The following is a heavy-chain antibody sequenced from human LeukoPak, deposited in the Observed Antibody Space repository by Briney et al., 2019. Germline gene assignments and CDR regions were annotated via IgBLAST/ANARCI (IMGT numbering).Heavy chain of an antibody. CDR2: INTNTGKP. CDR3: ARDPVAGVFDS. J-gene: IGHJ4*02. V-gene: IGHV7-4-1*01. CDR1: GYTFNNYA. D-gene: IGHD6-19*01. Sequence: GASVKVSCKASGYTFNNYAMNWVRQPPGQGLEWMGGINTNTGKPTYAQGFTGRFVFSLGTSVSTAYLHIRSLKAEDTAVYYCARDPVAGVFDSWGQGTLVTVSS.